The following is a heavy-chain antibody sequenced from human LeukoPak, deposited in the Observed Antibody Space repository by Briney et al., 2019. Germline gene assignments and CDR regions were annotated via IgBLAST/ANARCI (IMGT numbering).Heavy chain of an antibody. Sequence: GRSLRLSCAASGFTFSSYAMHWVCQAPGKGLEWVAVISCDGSNKYYADSVKGRFAISRDNSKNTLYLQMNSLRAEDTAVYYCARDRGIVVVVAAQFDYWGQGTLVTVSS. V-gene: IGHV3-30*09. CDR3: ARDRGIVVVVAAQFDY. J-gene: IGHJ4*02. D-gene: IGHD2-15*01. CDR1: GFTFSSYA. CDR2: ISCDGSNK.